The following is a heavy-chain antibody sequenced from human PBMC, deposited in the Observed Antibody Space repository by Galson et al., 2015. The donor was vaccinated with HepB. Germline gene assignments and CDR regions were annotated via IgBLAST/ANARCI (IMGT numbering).Heavy chain of an antibody. Sequence: SLRLSCAASGFNFGDFAMTWFRQAPGKGLEWVGFISSETYGGTTEYAASVRDRFSISRDDSKGIAYLQMASLKPEDTAVYYCTRNSSWYYPYGGQGTQVTVAS. CDR3: TRNSSWYYPY. D-gene: IGHD6-13*01. CDR1: GFNFGDFA. V-gene: IGHV3-49*03. J-gene: IGHJ4*02. CDR2: ISSETYGGTT.